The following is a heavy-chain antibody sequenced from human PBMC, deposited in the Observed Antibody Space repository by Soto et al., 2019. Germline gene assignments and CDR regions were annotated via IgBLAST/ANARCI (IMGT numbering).Heavy chain of an antibody. CDR1: GGTFSSYA. J-gene: IGHJ6*02. V-gene: IGHV1-69*13. CDR3: ARVPDCSGGSCYRPMDV. Sequence: SVKVSCKASGGTFSSYAISWVRQAPGQGLEWMGGIIPIFGTANYAQKFQGRVTITADESTSTAYMELSSLRSEDTAVYYCARVPDCSGGSCYRPMDVWGQGTTVTVSS. D-gene: IGHD2-15*01. CDR2: IIPIFGTA.